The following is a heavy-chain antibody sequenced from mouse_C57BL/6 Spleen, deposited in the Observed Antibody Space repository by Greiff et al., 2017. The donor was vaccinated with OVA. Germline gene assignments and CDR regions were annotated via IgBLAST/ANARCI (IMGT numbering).Heavy chain of an antibody. CDR2: IRLKSDNYAT. V-gene: IGHV6-3*01. Sequence: EVQLQESGGGLVQPGGSMKLSCVASGFTFSNYWMNWVRQSPEKGLEWVAQIRLKSDNYATHYAESVKGRFTISRDDSKSSVYLQMNNLRAEDTGIYYCTADSPFAYWGQGTLVTVSA. D-gene: IGHD3-3*01. CDR1: GFTFSNYW. CDR3: TADSPFAY. J-gene: IGHJ3*01.